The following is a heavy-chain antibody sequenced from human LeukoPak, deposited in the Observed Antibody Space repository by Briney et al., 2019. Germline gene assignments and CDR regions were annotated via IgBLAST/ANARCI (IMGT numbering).Heavy chain of an antibody. CDR2: ISSSSSYI. CDR3: ARAPSPLAVAGTDY. Sequence: GGSLRLSCAASGFTFSSYTMNWVRQAPGKGLEWVSSISSSSSYIYYADSVKGRFTISRDNAKNSLYLQMNSLRAEDTAVYYCARAPSPLAVAGTDYWGQGTLVTVSS. D-gene: IGHD6-19*01. CDR1: GFTFSSYT. J-gene: IGHJ4*02. V-gene: IGHV3-21*01.